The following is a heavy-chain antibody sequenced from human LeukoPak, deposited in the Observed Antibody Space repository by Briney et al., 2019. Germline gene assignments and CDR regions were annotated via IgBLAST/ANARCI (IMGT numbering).Heavy chain of an antibody. J-gene: IGHJ5*02. CDR3: ARDGGYSYGYPNWFDP. CDR1: GFAFNYAW. V-gene: IGHV3-15*01. CDR2: IKSKPDGGTT. Sequence: PGGSLRLSCAASGFAFNYAWVSWVRQAPGKGLEWIGRIKSKPDGGTTDYAAPVKGRFTISRDNAKNSLYLQINSLRAEDTAVYYCARDGGYSYGYPNWFDPWGQGTLVTVSS. D-gene: IGHD5-18*01.